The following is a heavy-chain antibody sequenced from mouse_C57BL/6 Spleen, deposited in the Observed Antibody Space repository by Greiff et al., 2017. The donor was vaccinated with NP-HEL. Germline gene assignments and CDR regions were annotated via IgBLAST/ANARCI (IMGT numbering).Heavy chain of an antibody. CDR3: ARGDYFDY. J-gene: IGHJ2*01. CDR2: ISSGSSTT. Sequence: EVKVVQPGGGLVKPGGSLKLSCAASGFTFSDYGMHWVRQAPEKGLEWVAYISSGSSTTHYADTVKGRFTISGDNANNTLFLQMTGLRSEDTAVSYCARGDYFDYWGQGTTLTVSS. V-gene: IGHV5-17*01. CDR1: GFTFSDYG.